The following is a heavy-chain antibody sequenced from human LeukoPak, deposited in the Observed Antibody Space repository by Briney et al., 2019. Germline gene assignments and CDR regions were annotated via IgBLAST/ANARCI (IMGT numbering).Heavy chain of an antibody. V-gene: IGHV3-30*18. CDR2: ISYDGSNK. CDR3: AKGEYCTNGVCYLYYFDY. Sequence: GRSLRLSCAASGFTFSSYGMHWVRQAPGKGLEWVAVISYDGSNKYYADSVKGRFTISRDNSKNTLYLQMNGLRAEDTAVYYCAKGEYCTNGVCYLYYFDYWGQGTLVTVSS. CDR1: GFTFSSYG. J-gene: IGHJ4*02. D-gene: IGHD2-8*01.